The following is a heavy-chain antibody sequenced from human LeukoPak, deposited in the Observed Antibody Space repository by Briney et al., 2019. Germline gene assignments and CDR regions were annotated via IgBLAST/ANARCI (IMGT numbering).Heavy chain of an antibody. V-gene: IGHV3-64*01. J-gene: IGHJ6*03. Sequence: PGGSLRLSCAASGFTFSSYAMHWVRQAPGKGLEYVSATSSNGGSTYYANSVKGRFTISRDNSKNTLYLQMGSLRAEDMAVYYCARRYSSGWYLPDDMDVWGKGTTVTVSS. D-gene: IGHD6-19*01. CDR2: TSSNGGST. CDR1: GFTFSSYA. CDR3: ARRYSSGWYLPDDMDV.